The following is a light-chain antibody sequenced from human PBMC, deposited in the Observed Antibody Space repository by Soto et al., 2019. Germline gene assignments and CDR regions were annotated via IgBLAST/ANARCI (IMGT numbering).Light chain of an antibody. CDR1: SSDVGSYNR. J-gene: IGLJ1*01. CDR2: EVS. V-gene: IGLV2-18*02. Sequence: SVLPQPPSVSGSPGQSVTISCTGTSSDVGSYNRVSWYQQPPGTAPKLMIYEVSNRPSGVPDRFSGSKSGNTASLTISGLQPEDEADYYCNSYTSSNTYVFGTGTKVTVL. CDR3: NSYTSSNTYV.